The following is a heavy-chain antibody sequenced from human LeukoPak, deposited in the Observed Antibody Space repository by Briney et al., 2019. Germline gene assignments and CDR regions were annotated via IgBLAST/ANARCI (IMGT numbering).Heavy chain of an antibody. D-gene: IGHD6-19*01. V-gene: IGHV3-33*01. Sequence: GRSLRLSCAASGFTFSSYGMHWVRQAPGKGLEWVAVIWYDGSNKYYADSVKGRFTISRDNSKNTLYLQMNSLRAEDTAVYYCATDPGITVAWGQGTLVTVSS. J-gene: IGHJ5*02. CDR1: GFTFSSYG. CDR2: IWYDGSNK. CDR3: ATDPGITVA.